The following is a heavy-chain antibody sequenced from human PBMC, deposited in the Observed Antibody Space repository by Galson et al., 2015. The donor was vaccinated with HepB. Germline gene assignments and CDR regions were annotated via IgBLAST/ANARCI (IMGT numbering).Heavy chain of an antibody. V-gene: IGHV1-46*04. Sequence: SVKVSCKASGYTFTSYYMHWVRQAPGQGLEWMGIINPSGGSTSYAQKLQGRVTMTRDTSTSTVYMELSSLRSEDTAVYYCARDAGGSSWYRYYYYYGMDVWGQGTTVTVSS. CDR1: GYTFTSYY. J-gene: IGHJ6*02. CDR2: INPSGGST. D-gene: IGHD6-13*01. CDR3: ARDAGGSSWYRYYYYYGMDV.